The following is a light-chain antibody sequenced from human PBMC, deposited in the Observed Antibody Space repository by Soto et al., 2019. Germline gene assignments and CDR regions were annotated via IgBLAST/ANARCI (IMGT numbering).Light chain of an antibody. J-gene: IGLJ1*01. V-gene: IGLV1-40*01. CDR3: QSYDSSLSGSYV. Sequence: QSALTQPPSVSGAPGQRVTISCTGSSLNIGAGYDVHWYQQLPGTAPKLLIYGNSNRPSGVPDRFSGSKSGTSASLAITGLQAEDEADYYCQSYDSSLSGSYVFGTGTKVPVL. CDR2: GNS. CDR1: SLNIGAGYD.